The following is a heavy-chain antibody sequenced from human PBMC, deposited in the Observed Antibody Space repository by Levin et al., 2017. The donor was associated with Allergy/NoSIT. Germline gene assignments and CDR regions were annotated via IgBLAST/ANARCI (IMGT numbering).Heavy chain of an antibody. CDR1: GFTFSSYS. Sequence: GESLKISCAASGFTFSSYSMNWVRQAPGKGLEWVSSISSSSSYIYYADSVKGRFTISRDNAKNSLYLQMNSLRAEDTAVYYCARTLQLVGVDYWGQGTLVTVSS. J-gene: IGHJ4*02. V-gene: IGHV3-21*01. CDR2: ISSSSSYI. CDR3: ARTLQLVGVDY. D-gene: IGHD6-6*01.